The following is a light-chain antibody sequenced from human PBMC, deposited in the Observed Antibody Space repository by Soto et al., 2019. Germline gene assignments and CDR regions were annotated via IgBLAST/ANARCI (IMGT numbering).Light chain of an antibody. J-gene: IGKJ1*01. CDR3: QHYNSYSEA. Sequence: DLQMTQSPSTLSGSVGARVTITCRASQTISSWLAWYQQKPGKAPKLLIYKASTLKSGVPSRFSGSGSGTELTITISSLQPDDGATYYCQHYNSYSEAFGQGTKVDI. CDR1: QTISSW. CDR2: KAS. V-gene: IGKV1-5*03.